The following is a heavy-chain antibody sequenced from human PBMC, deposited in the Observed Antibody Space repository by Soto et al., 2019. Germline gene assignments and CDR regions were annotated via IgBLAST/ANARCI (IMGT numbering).Heavy chain of an antibody. CDR2: ISAYNGNT. CDR3: ARDKDLQRVVVVAASDY. CDR1: GYTFTSYG. D-gene: IGHD2-15*01. V-gene: IGHV1-18*01. J-gene: IGHJ4*02. Sequence: QVQLVQSGAEVKKPGASVKVSCKASGYTFTSYGISWVRQAPGQGLEWMGWISAYNGNTNYAQKLQGRVTMTTDTSTSTAYMELRSLRSDDTAVYYYARDKDLQRVVVVAASDYWGQGTLVTVSS.